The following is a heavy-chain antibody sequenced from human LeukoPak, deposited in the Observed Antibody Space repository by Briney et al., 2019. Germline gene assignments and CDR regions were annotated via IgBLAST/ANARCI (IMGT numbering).Heavy chain of an antibody. CDR1: GFTFSDYY. J-gene: IGHJ4*02. CDR3: ARGPTFLEWLLYLDY. D-gene: IGHD3-3*01. V-gene: IGHV3-11*04. Sequence: GGSLRLSCAASGFTFSDYYMSWIRQAPGKGLEWVSYISSSGSTIYYADSVKGRFTISRDNSKNTLYLQMNSLRAEDTAVYYCARGPTFLEWLLYLDYWGQGTLVTVSS. CDR2: ISSSGSTI.